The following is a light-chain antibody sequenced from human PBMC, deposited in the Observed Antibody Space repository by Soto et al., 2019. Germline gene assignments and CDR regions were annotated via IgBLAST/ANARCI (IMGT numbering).Light chain of an antibody. V-gene: IGLV2-14*01. J-gene: IGLJ2*01. CDR2: EVS. CDR1: SSDVGGYNY. Sequence: QSALTQPASVSGSPGQSITISCTGTSSDVGGYNYVSWYQQHPGKAPKLMIYEVSNRPSGVSSRFSGSKSGNTASLTISGLQAEYEADYYCSSYTRSSALVLFGGGTKLPVL. CDR3: SSYTRSSALVL.